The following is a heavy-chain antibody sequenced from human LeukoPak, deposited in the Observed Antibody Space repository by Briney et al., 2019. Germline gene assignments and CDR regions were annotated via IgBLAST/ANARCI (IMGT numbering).Heavy chain of an antibody. Sequence: GGSLRLSCAASGFTFTSYAMSWVRQAPATGMEWVAVIWYDGSNKYYADSVKGRFTISRDNSKNPLYLQMNSLRAEDAAVYYCARLYGTYPGWFDPWGQGTLVTVSS. CDR1: GFTFTSYA. J-gene: IGHJ5*02. CDR3: ARLYGTYPGWFDP. CDR2: IWYDGSNK. D-gene: IGHD4-17*01. V-gene: IGHV3-33*08.